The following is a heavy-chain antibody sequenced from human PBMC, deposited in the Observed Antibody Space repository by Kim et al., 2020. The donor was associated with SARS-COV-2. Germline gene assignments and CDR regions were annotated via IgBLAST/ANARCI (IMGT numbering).Heavy chain of an antibody. J-gene: IGHJ4*02. V-gene: IGHV7-4-1*02. CDR3: ARSYPSSGWPVGDY. Sequence: ASVKVSCKASGYTFTSYAMNWVRQAPGQGLEWMGWINTNTGNPTYAQGFTGRFVFSLDTSVSTAYLQISSLKAEDTAVYYCARSYPSSGWPVGDYWGQGTLVTVSS. D-gene: IGHD6-19*01. CDR2: INTNTGNP. CDR1: GYTFTSYA.